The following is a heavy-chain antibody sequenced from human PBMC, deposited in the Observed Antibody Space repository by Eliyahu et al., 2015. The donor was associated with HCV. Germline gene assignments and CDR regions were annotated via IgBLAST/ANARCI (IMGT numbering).Heavy chain of an antibody. CDR3: ARTAAGTNCFDY. Sequence: QVQLQESGPGLVKPSETLSLTCTVSGGSISSYYWSWIRQPPGKGLEWIGYIYYSGSTNYNPSLKSRVTISVDTSKNQFSLKLSSVTAADTAVYYCARTAAGTNCFDYWGQGTLVTVSS. V-gene: IGHV4-59*01. J-gene: IGHJ4*02. CDR2: IYYSGST. D-gene: IGHD6-13*01. CDR1: GGSISSYY.